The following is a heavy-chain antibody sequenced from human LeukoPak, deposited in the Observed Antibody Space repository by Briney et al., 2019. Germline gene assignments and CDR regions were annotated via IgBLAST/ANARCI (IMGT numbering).Heavy chain of an antibody. CDR2: INSDGTNT. CDR1: TFTFSRYW. CDR3: ARDRAAFGVVQVGY. J-gene: IGHJ4*02. V-gene: IGHV3-74*01. Sequence: GGSLRLSCAASTFTFSRYWMHWVRQAPGMGLVWVSRINSDGTNTYYADSVKGRFTISRDNTKNTLYLQMNSLRTEDTAVYYCARDRAAFGVVQVGYWGQGTLVTVSS. D-gene: IGHD3-3*01.